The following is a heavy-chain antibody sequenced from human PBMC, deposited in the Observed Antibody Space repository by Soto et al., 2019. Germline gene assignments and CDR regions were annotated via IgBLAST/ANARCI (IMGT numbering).Heavy chain of an antibody. CDR1: GFTFSSYG. CDR2: IGTAGDT. V-gene: IGHV3-13*01. D-gene: IGHD5-12*01. Sequence: GGALRLSCAASGFTFSSYGMHWGRQATGKSLEWVSAIGTAGDTYYPGSVKGRFTISRENAKNSLYLQMNSLRAGDTAVYYCARATSPFYYYYMDVWGKGTTVTVSS. J-gene: IGHJ6*03. CDR3: ARATSPFYYYYMDV.